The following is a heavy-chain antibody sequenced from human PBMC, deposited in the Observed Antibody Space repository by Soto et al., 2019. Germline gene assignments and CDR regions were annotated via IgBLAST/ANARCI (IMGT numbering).Heavy chain of an antibody. J-gene: IGHJ3*02. CDR1: GGSISTY. D-gene: IGHD7-27*01. CDR3: ARLRRDGQTGFAFDI. Sequence: QLQLQESGPGLVKPSETLSLTCTVSGGSISTYWGWIRQPPGKGLEWIGNIYYSGSTYYNPSLKSRVTISVDTSKNQFSLKLSSVTAADTAVYYCARLRRDGQTGFAFDIWGQGTMVTVS. V-gene: IGHV4-39*01. CDR2: IYYSGST.